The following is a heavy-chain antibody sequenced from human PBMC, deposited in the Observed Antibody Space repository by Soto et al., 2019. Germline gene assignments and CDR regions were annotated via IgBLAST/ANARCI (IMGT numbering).Heavy chain of an antibody. V-gene: IGHV3-23*01. Sequence: GGSLRLSCAASGFTFSSYAMSWVRQAPGKGLEWVSAISGSGVSTYYADSVKGRFTISRDNSKNTLYLQMNSLRAEDTAVYYCAKSPGMYYYDSSGYYHYDYWGQGTLVTAPQ. CDR1: GFTFSSYA. CDR2: ISGSGVST. J-gene: IGHJ4*02. D-gene: IGHD3-22*01. CDR3: AKSPGMYYYDSSGYYHYDY.